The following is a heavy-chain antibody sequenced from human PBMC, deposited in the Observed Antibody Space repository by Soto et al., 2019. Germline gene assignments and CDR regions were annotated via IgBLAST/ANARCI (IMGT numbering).Heavy chain of an antibody. D-gene: IGHD6-13*01. J-gene: IGHJ5*02. CDR3: ARIQGYSSSWYWFDP. CDR1: GFSLSNARMG. Sequence: SGPTMVNPTETLTLTCTVSGFSLSNARMGVSWIRQPPGKALEWLAHIFSNDEKSYSTSLKSRLTISKDTSKSQVVLTMTNMDPVDTATYYCARIQGYSSSWYWFDPWGQGTLVTVSS. CDR2: IFSNDEK. V-gene: IGHV2-26*01.